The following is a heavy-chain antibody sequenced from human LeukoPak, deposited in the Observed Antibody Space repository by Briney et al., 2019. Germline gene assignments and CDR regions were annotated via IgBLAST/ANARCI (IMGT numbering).Heavy chain of an antibody. D-gene: IGHD2-2*02. CDR3: ARAVAPHCSSTSCYTQSTFDY. Sequence: SETLSLTCTVSGGSISSYYWGWIRQPPGKGLEWIGSIYYSGSTYYNPSLKSRVTISVDTSKNQFSLKLSSVTAADTAVYYCARAVAPHCSSTSCYTQSTFDYWGQGTLVTVSS. CDR2: IYYSGST. V-gene: IGHV4-39*01. J-gene: IGHJ4*02. CDR1: GGSISSYY.